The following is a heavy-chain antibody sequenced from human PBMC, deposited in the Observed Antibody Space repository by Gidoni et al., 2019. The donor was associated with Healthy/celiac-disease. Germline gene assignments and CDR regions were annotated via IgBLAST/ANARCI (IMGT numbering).Heavy chain of an antibody. CDR2: IYHSGST. J-gene: IGHJ3*02. CDR3: ARETGITMVQGVTPPGGAFDI. V-gene: IGHV4-4*02. D-gene: IGHD3-10*01. CDR1: GGSISSRTW. Sequence: QVQLQESGPGLVKPSGTLSLTCAVPGGSISSRTWWRWVRQPPGKGLEWIGEIYHSGSTNYNPSLKSRVTISVDKSKNQFSLKLSSVTAADTAVYYCARETGITMVQGVTPPGGAFDIWGQGTMVTVSS.